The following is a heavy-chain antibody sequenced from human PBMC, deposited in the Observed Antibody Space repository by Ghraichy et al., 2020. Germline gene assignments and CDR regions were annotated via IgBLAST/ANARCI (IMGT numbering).Heavy chain of an antibody. CDR3: ARLGGRYCSGGSCAD. D-gene: IGHD2-15*01. J-gene: IGHJ4*02. CDR1: GGSISSSSYY. Sequence: SETLSLTCTVSGGSISSSSYYWGWIRQPPGKGLEWIGSIYYSGSTYYNPSLKSRVTISVDTSKNQFSLKLSSVTAADTAVYYCARLGGRYCSGGSCADWGQGTLVTVSS. V-gene: IGHV4-39*01. CDR2: IYYSGST.